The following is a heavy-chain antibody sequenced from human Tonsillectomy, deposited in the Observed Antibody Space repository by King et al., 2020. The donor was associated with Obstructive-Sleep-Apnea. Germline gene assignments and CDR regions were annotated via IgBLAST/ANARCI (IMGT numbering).Heavy chain of an antibody. CDR1: GASISSYY. Sequence: VQLQESGPGLVKSSETLSLTCAVSGASISSYYWNWIRPPPGQGLEWIGNIFYSGRIKYNPSLKSRVSISVDTSKNQFSLNLSSVTAADTAVYYCAREGYSTEANWFDHWGQGTLVTVSS. V-gene: IGHV4-59*01. J-gene: IGHJ5*02. CDR2: IFYSGRI. CDR3: AREGYSTEANWFDH. D-gene: IGHD1-26*01.